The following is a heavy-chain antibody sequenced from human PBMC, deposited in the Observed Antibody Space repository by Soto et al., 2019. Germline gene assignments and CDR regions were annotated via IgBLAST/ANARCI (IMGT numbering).Heavy chain of an antibody. V-gene: IGHV4-4*02. CDR2: IYYSGST. J-gene: IGHJ6*02. Sequence: SETLSLTCAVSGVSISSNNWWSWVRQPPGKGLEWIGSIYYSGSTYYNPSLKSRVTISVDTSRNQFSLKLSSVTAADTAVYYCARAHYGDYGYGMDVWGQGTTVTVSS. D-gene: IGHD4-17*01. CDR1: GVSISSNNW. CDR3: ARAHYGDYGYGMDV.